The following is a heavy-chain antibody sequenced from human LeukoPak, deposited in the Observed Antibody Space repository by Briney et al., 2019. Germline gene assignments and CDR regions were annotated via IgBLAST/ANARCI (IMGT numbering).Heavy chain of an antibody. CDR2: IIPIFGTA. CDR3: ARVKPYYYCYYMDV. J-gene: IGHJ6*03. CDR1: GGTFSSYA. Sequence: SVKVSCKASGGTFSSYAISWVRQAPGQGLEWMGGIIPIFGTANYAQKFQGRVTVTTDESTSTAYMELSSLRSEDTAVYYCARVKPYYYCYYMDVWGKGTTVTVSS. V-gene: IGHV1-69*05.